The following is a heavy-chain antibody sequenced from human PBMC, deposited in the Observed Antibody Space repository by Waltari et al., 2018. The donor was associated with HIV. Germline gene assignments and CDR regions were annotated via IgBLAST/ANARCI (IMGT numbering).Heavy chain of an antibody. CDR3: ARDFWGGYYYGMDV. V-gene: IGHV3-21*01. CDR1: GFTFSSSS. D-gene: IGHD3-16*01. Sequence: EVQLVESGGGLVKPGGSLRLYCAASGFTFSSSSMNWVRQAPGKGLEWVSSISSSSSYIYYADSVKGRFTISRDNAKNSLYLQMNSLRAEDTAVYYCARDFWGGYYYGMDVWGQGTTVTVSS. J-gene: IGHJ6*02. CDR2: ISSSSSYI.